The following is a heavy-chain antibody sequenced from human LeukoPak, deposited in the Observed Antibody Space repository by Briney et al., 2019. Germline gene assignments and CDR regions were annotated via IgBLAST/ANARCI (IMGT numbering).Heavy chain of an antibody. CDR3: ARVLNSAAPSYYFYYYMDV. V-gene: IGHV1-69*05. J-gene: IGHJ6*03. CDR2: TIPIFGTA. Sequence: SVKVSCKASGGTFSSYAISWVRQAPGQGLDWMEGTIPIFGTANYAQKFQGRVTITTDESTTTAYRELSSLTSEDAAVYYCARVLNSAAPSYYFYYYMDVWGKGPTVTVSS. CDR1: GGTFSSYA. D-gene: IGHD2-2*01.